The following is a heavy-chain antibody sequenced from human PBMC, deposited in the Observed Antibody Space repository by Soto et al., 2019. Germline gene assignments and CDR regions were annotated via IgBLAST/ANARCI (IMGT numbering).Heavy chain of an antibody. V-gene: IGHV1-46*01. CDR3: ARDLGSSGYYYYFDY. CDR2: INPSGGST. Sequence: QVQLVQSGAEVKKPGASVKVSCKASGYTFTSYYMHWVRQAPGQGLEWMGIINPSGGSTSYAQKFQGRVTMTRATSTSTVYMELSSLRSEDTAVYYCARDLGSSGYYYYFDYWGQGTLVTVSS. D-gene: IGHD3-22*01. J-gene: IGHJ4*02. CDR1: GYTFTSYY.